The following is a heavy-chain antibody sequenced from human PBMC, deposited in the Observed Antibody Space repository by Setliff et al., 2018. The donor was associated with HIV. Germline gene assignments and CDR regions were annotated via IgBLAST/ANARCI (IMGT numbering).Heavy chain of an antibody. V-gene: IGHV1-2*02. Sequence: ASVKVSCKASGFSFDDYYIHWVRQAPGQGLEWMGCVIPNSGKTYYAQEFLGRVTMTSDTSINTAYMEVSWLTSDDTAIYYCARDLAYCSGGSCYRPFSYYFYYMDVWGKGATVTVSS. J-gene: IGHJ6*03. CDR2: VIPNSGKT. CDR3: ARDLAYCSGGSCYRPFSYYFYYMDV. D-gene: IGHD2-15*01. CDR1: GFSFDDYY.